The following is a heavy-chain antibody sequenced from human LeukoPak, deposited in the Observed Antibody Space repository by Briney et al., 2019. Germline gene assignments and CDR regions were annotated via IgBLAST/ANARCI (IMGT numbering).Heavy chain of an antibody. V-gene: IGHV4-59*08. CDR1: GGSVSSYY. CDR3: ARQRYCFDY. CDR2: IYYSGST. J-gene: IGHJ4*02. Sequence: PSETLSLTCTVSGGSVSSYYWSWIRQPPGKGLEWIGYIYYSGSTNYNPSLKSRVTISVDTSKNQFSLKLSSVTAADTAVYYCARQRYCFDYWGQGTLVTVSS.